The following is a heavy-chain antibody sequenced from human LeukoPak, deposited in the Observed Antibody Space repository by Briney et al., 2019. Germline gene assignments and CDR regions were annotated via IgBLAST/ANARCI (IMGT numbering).Heavy chain of an antibody. V-gene: IGHV1-3*01. J-gene: IGHJ5*02. CDR1: GGTFSSYA. CDR3: ARNVRGVGWFDP. Sequence: ASVKVSCKASGGTFSSYAISWVRQAPGQRLEWMGWINAGNGNTKYSQKFQGRVTITRDTSASTAYMELSSLRSEDTAVYYCARNVRGVGWFDPWGQGTLVTVSS. CDR2: INAGNGNT. D-gene: IGHD3-10*01.